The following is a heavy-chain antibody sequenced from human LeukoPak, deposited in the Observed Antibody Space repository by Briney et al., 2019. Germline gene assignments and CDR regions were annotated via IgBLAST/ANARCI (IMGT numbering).Heavy chain of an antibody. CDR3: TRQDCSGGSCSYVDC. J-gene: IGHJ4*02. Sequence: GSLRLSCAASGFDFSGFYMHWVRQASGRGREWVGLIRSKARSYTTVYAEAVKGRFSISRDDSENTAYLQMNSLKADDTAVYYCTRQDCSGGSCSYVDCWGQGTLVTVSS. D-gene: IGHD2-15*01. CDR2: IRSKARSYTT. V-gene: IGHV3-73*01. CDR1: GFDFSGFY.